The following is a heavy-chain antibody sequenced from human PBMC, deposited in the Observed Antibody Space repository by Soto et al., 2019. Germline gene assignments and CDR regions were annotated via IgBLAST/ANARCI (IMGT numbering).Heavy chain of an antibody. CDR1: GFTFDDYA. Sequence: EVQLVESGGGLVQPGRSLRLSCAASGFTFDDYAMHWVRQAPGKGLEWVSGISWNSGSIGYADSVKGRFTISRDNAKNFLYLQMNSLRAEDTALYYCAKDITSSWFDAFDIWGQGTMVTVSS. D-gene: IGHD6-13*01. CDR3: AKDITSSWFDAFDI. CDR2: ISWNSGSI. J-gene: IGHJ3*02. V-gene: IGHV3-9*01.